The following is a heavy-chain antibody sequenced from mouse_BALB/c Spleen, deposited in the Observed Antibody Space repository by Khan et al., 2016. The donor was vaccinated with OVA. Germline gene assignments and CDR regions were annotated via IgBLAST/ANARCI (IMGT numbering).Heavy chain of an antibody. CDR1: GISITSGNYR. V-gene: IGHV3-5*02. CDR3: ARDYGSLYWFFDV. D-gene: IGHD1-1*01. J-gene: IGHJ1*01. CDR2: IYYSGTV. Sequence: EVELKESGPGLVKPSQTVSLTCTVTGISITSGNYRWSWIRQFPGNKLEWIGNIYYSGTVTYNPSLTSRTTITRDTSKNQFLLEMNSLTAADTATYYCARDYGSLYWFFDVWGAGTTVTVSS.